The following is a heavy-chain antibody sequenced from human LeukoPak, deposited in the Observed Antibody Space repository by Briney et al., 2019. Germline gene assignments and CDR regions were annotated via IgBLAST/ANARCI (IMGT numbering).Heavy chain of an antibody. Sequence: GGSLRLSCAASGFTFSSYAMHWVRQAPGKGLEWVAVISYDGSNKYYADSVKGRFTISRDNSKDTLYLQMNSLRAEDTAVYYCARGGRSSWFDYWGQGTLVTVSS. CDR1: GFTFSSYA. D-gene: IGHD6-13*01. CDR3: ARGGRSSWFDY. V-gene: IGHV3-30-3*01. J-gene: IGHJ4*02. CDR2: ISYDGSNK.